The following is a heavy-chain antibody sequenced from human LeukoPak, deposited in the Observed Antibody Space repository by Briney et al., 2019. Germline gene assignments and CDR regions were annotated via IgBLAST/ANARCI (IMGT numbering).Heavy chain of an antibody. CDR3: ARESILYGSGSYYFDY. D-gene: IGHD3-10*01. CDR2: ISYDGSNK. CDR1: GFTFSSYA. Sequence: GRSLRLSCAASGFTFSSYAMHWVRQAPGKGLEWVAVISYDGSNKYYADYVKGRFTISRDNSKNTLYLQMNSLRAEDTAVYYCARESILYGSGSYYFDYWGQGTLVTVSS. J-gene: IGHJ4*02. V-gene: IGHV3-30*04.